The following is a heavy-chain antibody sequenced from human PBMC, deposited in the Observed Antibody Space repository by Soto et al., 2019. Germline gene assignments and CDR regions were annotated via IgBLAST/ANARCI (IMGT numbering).Heavy chain of an antibody. CDR1: GYSFTSYW. CDR3: ERGSRSYYYYYYGMDV. J-gene: IGHJ6*02. Sequence: GESLKISCKGSGYSFTSYWIGWVRQMPGKGLEWMGIIYPGDSDTRYSPSFQGQVAISADKSSSTAYLQWSSLKASDSAMYYCERGSRSYYYYYYGMDVWGQGTMVTVSS. CDR2: IYPGDSDT. V-gene: IGHV5-51*01. D-gene: IGHD3-10*01.